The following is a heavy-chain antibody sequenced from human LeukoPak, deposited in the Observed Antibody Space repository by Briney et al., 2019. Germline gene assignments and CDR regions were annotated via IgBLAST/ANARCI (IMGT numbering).Heavy chain of an antibody. J-gene: IGHJ4*02. CDR2: ISSSGSTI. Sequence: GGSLRLSCAASGFTFSSYEMNWVRQAPGKGLEWVSYISSSGSTIYYADSVKGRFTISRDNAKNSLYLQMNSLRAEDTAVYYCASGKWLVSFDYWGQGTLVTVSS. V-gene: IGHV3-48*03. D-gene: IGHD6-19*01. CDR1: GFTFSSYE. CDR3: ASGKWLVSFDY.